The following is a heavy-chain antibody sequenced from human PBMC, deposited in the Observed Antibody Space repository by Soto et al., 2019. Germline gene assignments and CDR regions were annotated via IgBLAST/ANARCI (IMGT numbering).Heavy chain of an antibody. CDR2: IYYSGST. CDR1: GGSISSYC. CDR3: ARLAENHYYYYMDV. J-gene: IGHJ6*03. D-gene: IGHD6-13*01. Sequence: SETLSLTCTVAGGSISSYCWSWIRQPPGKGLEWIGYIYYSGSTNYNPSLKSRVTISVDTSKNQFSLKLSSVTAADTAVYYCARLAENHYYYYMDVWGKGTTVTVSS. V-gene: IGHV4-59*01.